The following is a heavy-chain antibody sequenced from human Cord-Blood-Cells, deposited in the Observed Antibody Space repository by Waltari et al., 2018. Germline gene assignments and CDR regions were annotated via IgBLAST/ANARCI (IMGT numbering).Heavy chain of an antibody. D-gene: IGHD6-13*01. V-gene: IGHV3-53*01. CDR1: GFTVSSNY. Sequence: EVQLVESGGGLIQPGGSLRLSCAASGFTVSSNYISWVRQAPGKGLEWVSVIYSGGSTYYADSVKGRFTISRDNSKNTLYLQMNSLRAEDTAVYYCARAIAAAGDAFDIWGQGTMVTVSS. CDR2: IYSGGST. CDR3: ARAIAAAGDAFDI. J-gene: IGHJ3*02.